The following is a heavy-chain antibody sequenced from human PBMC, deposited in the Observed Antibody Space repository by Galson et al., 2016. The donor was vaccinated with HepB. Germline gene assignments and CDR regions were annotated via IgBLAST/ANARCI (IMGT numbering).Heavy chain of an antibody. CDR2: ISLDAINA. CDR1: GFTSGNNY. J-gene: IGHJ6*02. Sequence: SLRLSCADSGFTSGNNYMNWVRQAPGKGLEWVATISLDAINAYYVDSVKGRFTLSRDNSKKTLSLHMNILRPEDTAVYYCARDQWSSMWQDNSNGMDVWGQGTTVIVSS. V-gene: IGHV3-30*03. CDR3: ARDQWSSMWQDNSNGMDV. D-gene: IGHD6-19*01.